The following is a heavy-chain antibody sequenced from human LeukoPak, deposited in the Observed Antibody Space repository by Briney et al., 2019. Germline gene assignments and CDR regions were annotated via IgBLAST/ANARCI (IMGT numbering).Heavy chain of an antibody. CDR1: GGSFSGFY. CDR2: IDHSGST. J-gene: IGHJ5*02. CDR3: GRAVQASLQPRFDP. D-gene: IGHD1-1*01. V-gene: IGHV4-34*01. Sequence: SETLSLTCDVYGGSFSGFYWNWIRQPPGKGLEWIGEIDHSGSTNYNPSLKSRVTISVDTSKNQFSLKLSSVTAADTAVYYCGRAVQASLQPRFDPWGQGTLVTVSS.